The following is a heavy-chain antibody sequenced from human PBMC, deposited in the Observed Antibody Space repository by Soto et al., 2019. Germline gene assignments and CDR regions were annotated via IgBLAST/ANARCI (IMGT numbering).Heavy chain of an antibody. CDR1: GYTLTELS. J-gene: IGHJ6*02. V-gene: IGHV1-24*01. CDR2: FDPEDGET. Sequence: ASVKVSCKVSGYTLTELSMHWVRQAPGKGLEWMGGFDPEDGETIYAQKFQGRVTISVDTSKNQFSLKLSSVTAADTAVYYCARDKGGSSSWYYYYGMDVWGQGTTVTVSS. D-gene: IGHD6-13*01. CDR3: ARDKGGSSSWYYYYGMDV.